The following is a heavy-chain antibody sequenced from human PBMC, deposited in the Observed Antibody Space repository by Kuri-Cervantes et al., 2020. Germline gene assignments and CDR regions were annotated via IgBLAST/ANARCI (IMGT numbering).Heavy chain of an antibody. CDR3: AREGGVLRYFDWFAPAFPNRRFDY. Sequence: GESLKISCAASGFTFSSYSMNWVRQAPGKGLEWVSYISSSSSTIYYADSVKGRFTINRDNSKNTLYLQMNSLRAEDTAVYYCAREGGVLRYFDWFAPAFPNRRFDYWGQGTLVTVSS. CDR1: GFTFSSYS. D-gene: IGHD3-9*01. J-gene: IGHJ4*02. V-gene: IGHV3-48*01. CDR2: ISSSSSTI.